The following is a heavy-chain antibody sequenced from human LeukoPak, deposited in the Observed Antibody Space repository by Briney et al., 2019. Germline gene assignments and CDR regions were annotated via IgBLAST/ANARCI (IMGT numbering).Heavy chain of an antibody. D-gene: IGHD2-21*02. V-gene: IGHV3-23*01. CDR1: GFTFRSYA. CDR3: AKQVCGADCYYYYGMDV. Sequence: PGGSLRLSCPSSGFTFRSYAMTWVRQAPGKGLEWVSSISDSGTSTYYADSVKGRFTISRDHSKNTLYLQMNSLRAEDTAVYYCAKQVCGADCYYYYGMDVWGQGTTVSVS. CDR2: ISDSGTST. J-gene: IGHJ6*02.